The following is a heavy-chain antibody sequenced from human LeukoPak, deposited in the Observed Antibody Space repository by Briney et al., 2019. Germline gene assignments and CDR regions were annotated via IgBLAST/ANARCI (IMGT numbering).Heavy chain of an antibody. D-gene: IGHD3-16*01. V-gene: IGHV3-7*01. J-gene: IGHJ4*02. Sequence: GGSLRLSCAASGFTFSSYAMSWVRQAPGKGLEWVANIKQDGSEKYYVDSVKGRFTISRDNAENSLYLQMNSLRAEDTAVYYCAREGRGRGGFDYWGQGTLVTVSS. CDR3: AREGRGRGGFDY. CDR1: GFTFSSYA. CDR2: IKQDGSEK.